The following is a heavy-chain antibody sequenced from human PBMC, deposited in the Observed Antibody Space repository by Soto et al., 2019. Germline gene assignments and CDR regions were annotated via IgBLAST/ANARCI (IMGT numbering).Heavy chain of an antibody. CDR1: GFTFSSYE. J-gene: IGHJ6*02. D-gene: IGHD2-15*01. CDR2: ISSSGSTI. CDR3: ARRAYCSGGSCYSGLVFDYYGMDV. Sequence: GGSLRLSCAASGFTFSSYEMNWVRQAPGKGLEGVSYISSSGSTIYYADSVKGRFTISRDNAKNSLYLQMNSLRAEDTAVYYCARRAYCSGGSCYSGLVFDYYGMDVWGQGTTVTVSS. V-gene: IGHV3-48*03.